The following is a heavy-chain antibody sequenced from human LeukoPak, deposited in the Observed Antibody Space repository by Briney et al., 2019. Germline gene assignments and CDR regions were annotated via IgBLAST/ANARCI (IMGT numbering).Heavy chain of an antibody. Sequence: PGGSLRLSCAASGFTFTSYSMNWVRQAPGKGLEWVSTISGGGGSTYYADSVKGRFTISRDNSKNTLYLQMNSLRAEDTAVYYCAKGALYYDYVWGSYRSSDAFDIWGQGTMVTVSS. V-gene: IGHV3-23*01. CDR2: ISGGGGST. J-gene: IGHJ3*02. D-gene: IGHD3-16*02. CDR1: GFTFTSYS. CDR3: AKGALYYDYVWGSYRSSDAFDI.